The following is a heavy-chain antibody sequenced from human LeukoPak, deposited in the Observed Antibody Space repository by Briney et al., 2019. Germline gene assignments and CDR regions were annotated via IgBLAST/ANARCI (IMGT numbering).Heavy chain of an antibody. CDR3: ARGYYDFWSGYSNTNWFDP. Sequence: SETLSLTSTVSGGSISSGSYYWSWIRQPAGKGLEWIGRIYTSGSTNYNPSLKSRVTISVDTSKNQFSLKLSSVTAADTAVYYCARGYYDFWSGYSNTNWFDPWGQGTLVTVSS. D-gene: IGHD3-3*01. CDR1: GGSISSGSYY. V-gene: IGHV4-61*02. CDR2: IYTSGST. J-gene: IGHJ5*02.